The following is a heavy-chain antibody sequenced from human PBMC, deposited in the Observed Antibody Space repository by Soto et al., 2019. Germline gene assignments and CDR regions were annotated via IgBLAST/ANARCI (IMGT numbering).Heavy chain of an antibody. Sequence: SETLSLTCAVSGGSISSGGYSWSWIRQPSGKGLEWIGYIYYSGSTNYNPSLKSRVTISVDRSKNQFSLKLSSVTAADTAVYYCARVPGPWGQGTMVTVS. CDR1: GGSISSGGYS. CDR3: ARVPGP. CDR2: IYYSGST. J-gene: IGHJ5*02. V-gene: IGHV4-30-2*01.